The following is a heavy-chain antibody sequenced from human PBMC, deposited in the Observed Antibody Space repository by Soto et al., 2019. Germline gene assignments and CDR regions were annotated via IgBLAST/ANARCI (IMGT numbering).Heavy chain of an antibody. V-gene: IGHV4-59*11. Sequence: SETLSLPCPASGGCISSHYWSWFRQAPGKGRECKGYIYYRGSTIYSPSHKRRVTISVDTSKNQFSLKLSSVTAADTAVYYCARDHAYGDYYFDYWGQGTLVTGSS. CDR1: GGCISSHY. CDR3: ARDHAYGDYYFDY. D-gene: IGHD4-17*01. J-gene: IGHJ4*02. CDR2: IYYRGST.